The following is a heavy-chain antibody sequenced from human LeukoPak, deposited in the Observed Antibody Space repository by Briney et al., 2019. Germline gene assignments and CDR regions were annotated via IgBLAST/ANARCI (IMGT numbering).Heavy chain of an antibody. CDR3: NTGKMVRLSDY. Sequence: GGSLRLSCTASGFTFSTYWMSWVRQAPGKGLEWVANTREDGSGKYYVDSVKGRFTISRDNAKNSLYLQMNSLRAEDTAVYYCNTGKMVRLSDYWGQGTLVTVSS. J-gene: IGHJ4*02. D-gene: IGHD3-10*01. CDR2: TREDGSGK. V-gene: IGHV3-7*01. CDR1: GFTFSTYW.